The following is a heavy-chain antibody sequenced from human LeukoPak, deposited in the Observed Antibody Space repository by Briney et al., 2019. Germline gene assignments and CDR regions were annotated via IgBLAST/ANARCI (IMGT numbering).Heavy chain of an antibody. J-gene: IGHJ4*02. Sequence: ASVKVSCKASGYTFTGYYMHWVRQAPGQGLEWMGWINPNSGNTGYAQKFQGRVTITRNTSISTAYMELSSLRSEDTAVYYCARGHLILRFLEWLPYYFDYWGQGTLVTVSS. D-gene: IGHD3-3*01. V-gene: IGHV1-8*03. CDR2: INPNSGNT. CDR1: GYTFTGYY. CDR3: ARGHLILRFLEWLPYYFDY.